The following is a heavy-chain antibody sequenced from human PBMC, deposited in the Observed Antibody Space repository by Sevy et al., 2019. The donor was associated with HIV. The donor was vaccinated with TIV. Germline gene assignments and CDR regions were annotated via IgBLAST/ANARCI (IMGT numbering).Heavy chain of an antibody. D-gene: IGHD3-22*01. CDR1: GFTFSSYS. CDR3: AREISSGYCYYYYGMDV. V-gene: IGHV3-48*01. CDR2: ISSSSSTI. Sequence: GGSLRLSCAASGFTFSSYSMNWVRQAPGKGLEWVSYISSSSSTIYYADSVKGRFTISRDNAKNSLYLQMNSLRAEDTAVYYCAREISSGYCYYYYGMDVWGQGTTVTVSS. J-gene: IGHJ6*02.